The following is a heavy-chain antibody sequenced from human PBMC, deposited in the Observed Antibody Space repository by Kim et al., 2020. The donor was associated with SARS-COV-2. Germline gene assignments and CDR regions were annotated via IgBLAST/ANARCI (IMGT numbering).Heavy chain of an antibody. V-gene: IGHV4-39*07. CDR3: AGGEYYYGSGSYQDAFDI. CDR1: GGSISSSSYY. CDR2: IYYSGST. Sequence: SETLSLTCTVSGGSISSSSYYWGWIRQPPGKGLEWIGSIYYSGSTYYNPSLKSRVTISVDTSKNQFSLTLSSVTAADTAVYYCAGGEYYYGSGSYQDAFDIWGQGTMVTVSS. J-gene: IGHJ3*02. D-gene: IGHD3-10*01.